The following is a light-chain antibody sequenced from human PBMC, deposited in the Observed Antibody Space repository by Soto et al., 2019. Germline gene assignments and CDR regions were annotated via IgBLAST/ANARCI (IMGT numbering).Light chain of an antibody. Sequence: EVVLTQSPVTLSLSPGERATLSCRASQSFRGLLAWYQHKPRQAPTLLIYDAYNRATGIPPRFSGSGSGTDFTLTISSLEPEDSAVWYCQQRHMSPITFGQGARLE. CDR1: QSFRGL. CDR2: DAY. V-gene: IGKV3-11*01. J-gene: IGKJ5*01. CDR3: QQRHMSPIT.